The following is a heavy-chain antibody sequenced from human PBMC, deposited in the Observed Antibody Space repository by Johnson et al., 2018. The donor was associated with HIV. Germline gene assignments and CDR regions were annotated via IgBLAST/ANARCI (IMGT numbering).Heavy chain of an antibody. CDR3: AKHYSSSWADAFDI. Sequence: EVQLVESGGGLVQPGGSLRLSCAASGFTFSSYAMSWVRQAPGKGLEWVSAISGSGRTIYYADSVKGRFTISRDNAKNSLYLQMNSLRAEDTAVYYCAKHYSSSWADAFDIWGQGTMVTVSS. D-gene: IGHD6-13*01. V-gene: IGHV3-23*04. J-gene: IGHJ3*02. CDR2: ISGSGRTI. CDR1: GFTFSSYA.